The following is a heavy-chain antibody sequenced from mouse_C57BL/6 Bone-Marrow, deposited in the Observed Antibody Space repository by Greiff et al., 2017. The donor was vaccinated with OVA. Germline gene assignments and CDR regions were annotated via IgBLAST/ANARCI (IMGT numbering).Heavy chain of an antibody. CDR3: ARYGNYPFYYAMDY. D-gene: IGHD2-1*01. V-gene: IGHV1-64*01. J-gene: IGHJ4*01. CDR2: IHPNSGST. Sequence: QVQLQQPGAELVKPGASVKLSCKASGYTFTSYWMHWVKQRPGQGLEWIGMIHPNSGSTNYNEKFKSKATLTVDKSSSTAYMQLSSLTSEYSAVYYCARYGNYPFYYAMDYWGQGTSVTVSS. CDR1: GYTFTSYW.